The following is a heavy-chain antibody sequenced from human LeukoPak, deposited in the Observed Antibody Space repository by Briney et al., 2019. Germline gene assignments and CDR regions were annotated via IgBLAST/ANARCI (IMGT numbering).Heavy chain of an antibody. J-gene: IGHJ5*02. V-gene: IGHV1-18*04. Sequence: ASVKVSCKASGYTFTGYYMHWVRQAPGQGLEWMGWISAYNGNTNYAQKLQGRVTMTTDTSTSTAYMELRSLRSDDTAVYYCARVPLWFGELSLDKTKFDPWGQGTLVTVSS. CDR2: ISAYNGNT. CDR1: GYTFTGYY. D-gene: IGHD3-10*01. CDR3: ARVPLWFGELSLDKTKFDP.